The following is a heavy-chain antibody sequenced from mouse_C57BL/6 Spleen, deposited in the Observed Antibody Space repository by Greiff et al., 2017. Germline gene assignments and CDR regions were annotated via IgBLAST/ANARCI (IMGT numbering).Heavy chain of an antibody. V-gene: IGHV5-4*01. CDR2: ISDGGSYT. CDR1: GFTFSSHS. J-gene: IGHJ2*01. CDR3: ARDQTGSYYFDY. D-gene: IGHD4-1*01. Sequence: EVTLMESGGGLVKPGGSLKLFCAASGFTFSSHSMSLVRQNPEKRLEWVATISDGGSYTYYPDNVKGRFTISRDNAKNNLYLQMSHLKSEDTAMYYCARDQTGSYYFDYWGQGTTLTVSS.